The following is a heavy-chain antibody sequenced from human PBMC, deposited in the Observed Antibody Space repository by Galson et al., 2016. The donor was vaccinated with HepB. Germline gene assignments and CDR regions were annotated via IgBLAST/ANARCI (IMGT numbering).Heavy chain of an antibody. J-gene: IGHJ4*02. CDR1: GFTFSSYG. V-gene: IGHV3-33*01. Sequence: SLRLSCAASGFTFSSYGMHWVRQAPGKGLEWVTVIWDDGSNKNYADSVKGRFTISRDNSTNTLYLQMNSLRAEDTAVYYCASDRVYYDGSGTYEYFDYWGQGTLVTVSS. CDR2: IWDDGSNK. D-gene: IGHD3-10*01. CDR3: ASDRVYYDGSGTYEYFDY.